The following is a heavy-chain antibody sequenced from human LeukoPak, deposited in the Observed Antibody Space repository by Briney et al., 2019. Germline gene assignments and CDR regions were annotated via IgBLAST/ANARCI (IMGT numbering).Heavy chain of an antibody. D-gene: IGHD6-19*01. Sequence: PSETLSLTCTVSGGSISSYYWSWIRQPPGKGLEWIGYIYTSGSTNYNPSLKSRVTISVDTSKNQFSLKLSSVTAADTAVYYCARQFLPGYYFDYWGQGTLVTVSS. J-gene: IGHJ4*02. CDR3: ARQFLPGYYFDY. CDR1: GGSISSYY. V-gene: IGHV4-4*09. CDR2: IYTSGST.